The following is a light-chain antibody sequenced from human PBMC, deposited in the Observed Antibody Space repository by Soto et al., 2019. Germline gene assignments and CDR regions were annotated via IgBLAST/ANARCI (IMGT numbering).Light chain of an antibody. J-gene: IGKJ4*01. V-gene: IGKV2-28*01. CDR1: QSLLHSDSYNY. Sequence: DIVMTQSPLSLPVTPGEPASISCMSSQSLLHSDSYNYVDWYLQKPGQSPQVLIYLGSNRASGVPDRFSGSGSGTDFTLKISRVEAEDVGIYYCMQALQTPLTFGGGTKVDIK. CDR3: MQALQTPLT. CDR2: LGS.